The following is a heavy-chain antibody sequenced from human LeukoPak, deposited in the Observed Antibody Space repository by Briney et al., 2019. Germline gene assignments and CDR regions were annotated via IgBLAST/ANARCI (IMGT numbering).Heavy chain of an antibody. CDR2: ISSSGSAI. CDR1: GFTFSSYE. J-gene: IGHJ4*02. D-gene: IGHD3-22*01. V-gene: IGHV3-48*03. Sequence: GGSLRLSCAVSGFTFSSYEMNWVRQAPGKGLEWVSYISSSGSAIYYADSVKGRFTISRDNAKNSLYLQMNSLRAEDTAVYYCARANYYDTSGFDYWGQETLVTVSS. CDR3: ARANYYDTSGFDY.